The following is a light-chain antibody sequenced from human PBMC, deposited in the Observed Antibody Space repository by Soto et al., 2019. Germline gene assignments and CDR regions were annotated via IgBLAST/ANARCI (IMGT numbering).Light chain of an antibody. Sequence: DIQMTQSPSTLSASVGDRVTISCRASESINNWLAWYQQKPGKAPKLLIYKASNLETGVPSRFSGSGSGTEFTLTISSLQPDDFATYYCQQYNSWATFGQGTKLEIK. CDR2: KAS. V-gene: IGKV1-5*03. J-gene: IGKJ2*01. CDR3: QQYNSWAT. CDR1: ESINNW.